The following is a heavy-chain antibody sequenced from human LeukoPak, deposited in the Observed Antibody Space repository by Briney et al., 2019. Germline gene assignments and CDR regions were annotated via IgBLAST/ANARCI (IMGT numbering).Heavy chain of an antibody. CDR2: ISYDGRNN. Sequence: GGSLRLSCTASGFTFSNYGMHWVRQAPGKGLEWVAVISYDGRNNYYADSVKGRFTISRDNSKNTLYLQMNSLRAEDTAVYYCAKSARVIAVEIDYWGQGTLVTVSP. J-gene: IGHJ4*02. V-gene: IGHV3-30*18. CDR3: AKSARVIAVEIDY. CDR1: GFTFSNYG. D-gene: IGHD6-19*01.